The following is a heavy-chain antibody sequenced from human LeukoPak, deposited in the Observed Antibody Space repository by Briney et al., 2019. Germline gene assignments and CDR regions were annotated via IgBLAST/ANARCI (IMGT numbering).Heavy chain of an antibody. CDR1: GGSISSYY. Sequence: PSETLSLTCTVSGGSISSYYWNWIRQPPGKGLEWIGYIHYSGSSNNNPSLKSRVTISVDTSKNQFSLRLSSVTAADTAVYYCATDNSYGSGSYYTWGQGTLVTVSS. J-gene: IGHJ4*02. D-gene: IGHD3-10*01. V-gene: IGHV4-59*01. CDR2: IHYSGSS. CDR3: ATDNSYGSGSYYT.